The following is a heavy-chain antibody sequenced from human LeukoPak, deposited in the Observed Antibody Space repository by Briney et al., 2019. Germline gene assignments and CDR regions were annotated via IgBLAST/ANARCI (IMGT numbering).Heavy chain of an antibody. J-gene: IGHJ5*02. CDR3: ARRAGTTGMNWFDP. CDR2: IYHSGST. Sequence: SETLSLTCAVSGGSISSGGYSWSWIRQPPGKGLEWIGYIYHSGSTYYNPSLKSRVTISVDRSKNQFSLKLSSVTAADTAVYYCARRAGTTGMNWFDPWGQGTLVTVSS. CDR1: GGSISSGGYS. D-gene: IGHD1-1*01. V-gene: IGHV4-30-2*01.